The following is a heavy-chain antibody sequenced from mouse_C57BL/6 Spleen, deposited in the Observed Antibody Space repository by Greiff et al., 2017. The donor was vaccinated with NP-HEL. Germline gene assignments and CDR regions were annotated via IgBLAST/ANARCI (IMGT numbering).Heavy chain of an antibody. D-gene: IGHD2-1*01. J-gene: IGHJ2*01. V-gene: IGHV1-80*01. Sequence: QVQLQQSGAELVKPGASVKISCKASGYAFSSYWMNWVKQRPGKGLEWIGQIYPGDGDTNYNGKFKGKATLTADKSSSTAYMQLSSLTSEDSAVYFCARWDYYGNYVGYWGQGTTLTVSS. CDR1: GYAFSSYW. CDR2: IYPGDGDT. CDR3: ARWDYYGNYVGY.